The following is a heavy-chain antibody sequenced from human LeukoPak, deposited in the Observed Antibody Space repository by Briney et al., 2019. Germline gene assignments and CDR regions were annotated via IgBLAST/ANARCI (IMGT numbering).Heavy chain of an antibody. V-gene: IGHV1-69*05. CDR2: IIPIFGTA. J-gene: IGHJ4*02. D-gene: IGHD3-10*02. Sequence: ASVKVSCKASGGTFSSYAISWVRQAPGQGLEWMGRIIPIFGTANYAQKFQGRVTITTDESTSTAYMELSSLRSEDTAVYYCARDRVLVGSGSYYPFDYWGQGTLVTVPS. CDR3: ARDRVLVGSGSYYPFDY. CDR1: GGTFSSYA.